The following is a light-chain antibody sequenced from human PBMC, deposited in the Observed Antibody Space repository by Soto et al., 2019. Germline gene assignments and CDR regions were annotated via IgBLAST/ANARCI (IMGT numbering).Light chain of an antibody. CDR2: SAS. CDR3: QHHSNWPPLT. J-gene: IGKJ4*01. CDR1: QSVNSN. V-gene: IGKV3-15*01. Sequence: IVLTQSPATLSVSPGERATLSCRASQSVNSNLAWYQQTPGQAPRLLIYSASTRATGIPARFSGSGSGTEFTLTISSLQSEDFAVYYCQHHSNWPPLTFGGGTKVEI.